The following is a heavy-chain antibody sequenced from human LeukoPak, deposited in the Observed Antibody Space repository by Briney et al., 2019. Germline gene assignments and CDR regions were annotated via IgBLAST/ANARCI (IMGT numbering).Heavy chain of an antibody. CDR2: IYTSGST. Sequence: LETLSLTCTVSGGSISSYYWSWIRQPAGKGLEWIGRIYTSGSTNYNPSLKSRVTMSVDTSKNQFSLKLSSVTAADTAVYYCARDESMVRGVITGLNYYYMDVWGKGTTVTASS. J-gene: IGHJ6*03. CDR3: ARDESMVRGVITGLNYYYMDV. CDR1: GGSISSYY. V-gene: IGHV4-4*07. D-gene: IGHD3-10*01.